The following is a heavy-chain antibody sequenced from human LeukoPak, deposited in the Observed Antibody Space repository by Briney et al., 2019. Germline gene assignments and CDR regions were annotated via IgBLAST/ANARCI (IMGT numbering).Heavy chain of an antibody. CDR3: ARLTQLNYADS. J-gene: IGHJ4*02. CDR1: GYSFASYW. Sequence: GESLKISCKGSGYSFASYWIGWVRQMPGKGLEWMGIIYPGDSKTRYGPSFQSQVTISADKSLSTAYLQWSSLEASDTAMYYCARLTQLNYADSWGQGTLVTVSS. CDR2: IYPGDSKT. D-gene: IGHD1-1*01. V-gene: IGHV5-51*01.